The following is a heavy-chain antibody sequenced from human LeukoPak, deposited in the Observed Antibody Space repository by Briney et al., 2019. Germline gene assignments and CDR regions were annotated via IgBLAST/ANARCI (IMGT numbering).Heavy chain of an antibody. Sequence: ASVKVSCKASGYTFTGYGISCVRQAPGQGLEWMGWISAYNGNTNYAQKLQGRVTMTTDTSTSTAYMELRSLRSDDTAVYYCAITTGTNPARLFDPWGQGTLVTVSS. J-gene: IGHJ5*02. V-gene: IGHV1-18*01. CDR1: GYTFTGYG. CDR3: AITTGTNPARLFDP. D-gene: IGHD1-14*01. CDR2: ISAYNGNT.